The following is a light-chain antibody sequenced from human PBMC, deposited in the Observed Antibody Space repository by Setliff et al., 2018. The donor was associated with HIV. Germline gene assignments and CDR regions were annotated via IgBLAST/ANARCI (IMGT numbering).Light chain of an antibody. J-gene: IGLJ2*01. V-gene: IGLV2-11*01. CDR2: DVS. CDR1: SSDVGGYNY. Sequence: QSALTQPRSVPGSPGQSVTISCTGTSSDVGGYNYVSWYQQHPGKAPKLMIYDVSKRPSGVPDRFSGSKSGNTASLTIPGLQAEDEADYYCFSYAGSYTVAVVFGGGTKVTVL. CDR3: FSYAGSYTVAVV.